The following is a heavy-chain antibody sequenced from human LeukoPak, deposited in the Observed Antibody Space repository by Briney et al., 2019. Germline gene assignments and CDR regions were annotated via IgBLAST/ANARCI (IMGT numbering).Heavy chain of an antibody. CDR3: AKTIIGYYRPFDS. V-gene: IGHV3-53*01. CDR2: IYIDGST. CDR1: GFTVSTNY. D-gene: IGHD3-22*01. Sequence: GGSLRLSCAASGFTVSTNYMSWVRQAPGKGLEWVSVIYIDGSTYYADSVKGRFTISRDNSKNTLYLQMNSLRAEDTALYYCAKTIIGYYRPFDSWGQGTLVTVSS. J-gene: IGHJ4*02.